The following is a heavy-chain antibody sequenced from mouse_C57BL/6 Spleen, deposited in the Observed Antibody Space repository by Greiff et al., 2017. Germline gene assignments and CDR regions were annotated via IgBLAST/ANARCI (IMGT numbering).Heavy chain of an antibody. Sequence: QVTLKESGPGILQPSQTLSLTCSFSGFSLSTFGMGVGWLRQPSGKGLDWLAHIWWDDAKYYNPALKSPLTISKDTSKNQVFLNIANVDTADTATYYCARLIYYDYRYFDVWGTGTTVTVSS. D-gene: IGHD2-4*01. CDR2: IWWDDAK. CDR1: GFSLSTFGMG. J-gene: IGHJ1*03. V-gene: IGHV8-8*01. CDR3: ARLIYYDYRYFDV.